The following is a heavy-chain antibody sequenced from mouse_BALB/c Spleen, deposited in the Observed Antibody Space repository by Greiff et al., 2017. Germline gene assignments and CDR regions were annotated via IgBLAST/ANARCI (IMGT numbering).Heavy chain of an antibody. Sequence: QVQLQQPGAELVKPGASVKLSCKASGYTFTSYWMHWVKQRPGQGLEWIGEINPSNGRTNYNEKFKSKATLTVDKSSSTAYMQLSSLTSEDSAVYYCARSVDGYAMDYWGQGTSVTVSS. J-gene: IGHJ4*01. V-gene: IGHV1S81*02. CDR2: INPSNGRT. D-gene: IGHD1-1*01. CDR3: ARSVDGYAMDY. CDR1: GYTFTSYW.